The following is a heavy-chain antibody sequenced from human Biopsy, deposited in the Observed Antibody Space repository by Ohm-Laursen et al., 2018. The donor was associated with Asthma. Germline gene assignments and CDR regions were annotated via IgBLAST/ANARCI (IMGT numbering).Heavy chain of an antibody. CDR3: ARVVSYGDIYFGIDV. CDR1: GGYTGSSDHH. V-gene: IGHV4-30-4*01. CDR2: FFWSGST. Sequence: SQTLSLTCRVSGGYTGSSDHHWAWIRQAPGKGLEWIGFFFWSGSTHYNRSLERRVSISIDTATNEFSMKLWSVTPADTAVYFCARVVSYGDIYFGIDVWGPGNTVVVS. D-gene: IGHD4-17*01. J-gene: IGHJ6*02.